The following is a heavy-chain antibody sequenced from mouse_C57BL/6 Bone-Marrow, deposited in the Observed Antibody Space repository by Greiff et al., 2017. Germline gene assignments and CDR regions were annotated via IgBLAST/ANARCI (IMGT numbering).Heavy chain of an antibody. Sequence: VQLQQPGAELVKPGASVKLSCKASGYTFTSYWMHWVQQRPGQGLEWIGMIHPNSGSTNYNEKFKSKATLTVDKSSSTAYMQLSSLTSEDAAVYYCAREGNGYGDGCFAYWGQGTLVTVSA. J-gene: IGHJ3*01. CDR1: GYTFTSYW. D-gene: IGHD2-13*01. V-gene: IGHV1-64*01. CDR3: AREGNGYGDGCFAY. CDR2: IHPNSGST.